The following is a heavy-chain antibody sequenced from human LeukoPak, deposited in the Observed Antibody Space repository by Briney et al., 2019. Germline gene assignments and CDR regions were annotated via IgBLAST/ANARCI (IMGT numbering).Heavy chain of an antibody. CDR2: IGISSNKI. D-gene: IGHD3-10*01. V-gene: IGHV3-21*01. J-gene: IGHJ4*02. Sequence: GGSLRLSCAASGFTLRSYTMNWVRQAPGKGLEWVSSIGISSNKIYYADSVKGRFIISRDNAKNSVYLQMNSLRAEDTAVYYCARAPYYGSGSYDYWGQGTLVTVS. CDR3: ARAPYYGSGSYDY. CDR1: GFTLRSYT.